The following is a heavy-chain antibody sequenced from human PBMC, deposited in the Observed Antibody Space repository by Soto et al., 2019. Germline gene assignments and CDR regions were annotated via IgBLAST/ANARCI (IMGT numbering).Heavy chain of an antibody. CDR3: NSYPDFWGGHTPL. V-gene: IGHV3-15*07. D-gene: IGHD3-3*01. J-gene: IGHJ4*02. CDR1: GFSITNTW. CDR2: VKSKADGGTA. Sequence: EFQLLESGGGLVQPGGSLRLSCAASGFSITNTWMHWVRQAPGKGLEWVGRVKSKADGGTADYAAPVKGRFTVSRDDSKNTQYLQMNSLKMEDTAVYYCNSYPDFWGGHTPLWGQGTLVTVSS.